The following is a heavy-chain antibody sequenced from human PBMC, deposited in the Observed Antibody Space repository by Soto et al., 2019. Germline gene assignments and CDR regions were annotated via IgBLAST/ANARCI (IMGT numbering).Heavy chain of an antibody. J-gene: IGHJ4*02. V-gene: IGHV4-4*02. CDR1: GGSISSSNW. CDR3: ARAPRGNYGYPSYFDY. CDR2: IYYSGSI. D-gene: IGHD3-10*01. Sequence: SETLSLTCAVSGGSISSSNWWSWVRQPPGKGLEWIGEIYYSGSIKYNPSLKSRVTTSIDTSKNQFSLRLTSVTAADTAVYYCARAPRGNYGYPSYFDYWGQGTLVTVSS.